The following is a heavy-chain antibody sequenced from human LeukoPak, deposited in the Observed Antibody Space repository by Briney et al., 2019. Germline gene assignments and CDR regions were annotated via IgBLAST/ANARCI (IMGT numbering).Heavy chain of an antibody. CDR3: ARYSGSYYYPPAWDL. V-gene: IGHV3-30-3*01. D-gene: IGHD1-26*01. CDR1: GFTFSSYA. J-gene: IGHJ4*02. Sequence: GGSLRLSCAVSGFTFSSYAMQWVRQAPGKGLDWVAVISYDGSNKYYADSVKGRFIISRDNSMNTLYLQMDSLRADGTAVYYCARYSGSYYYPPAWDLWGQGTLVTVSS. CDR2: ISYDGSNK.